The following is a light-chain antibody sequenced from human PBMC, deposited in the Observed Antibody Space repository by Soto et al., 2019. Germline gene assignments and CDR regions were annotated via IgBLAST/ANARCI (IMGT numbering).Light chain of an antibody. CDR1: QSVSSN. Sequence: EIVMTQSPATLSVSPGERATLSCRASQSVSSNLAWYQQKPGHAPRLLIYGAFTRATSIPARFSGSGSGTEFTLTISSLQSEDFAIYYCQQYKNWPPLTFGGETNVEIK. V-gene: IGKV3-15*01. CDR2: GAF. J-gene: IGKJ4*01. CDR3: QQYKNWPPLT.